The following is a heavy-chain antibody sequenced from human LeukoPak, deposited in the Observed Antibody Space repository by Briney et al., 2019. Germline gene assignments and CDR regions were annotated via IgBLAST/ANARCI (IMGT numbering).Heavy chain of an antibody. D-gene: IGHD1-1*01. Sequence: SETLSLTCTVSGGSINSYYWNWIRQPPGKGLELIGYIYYSGSPTYNPSLKSRVTISVDTSKNQFSLQLSSVTAADTTVYYCAGDVMSTALDAFDVWGQGTMVTVSS. CDR3: AGDVMSTALDAFDV. CDR1: GGSINSYY. V-gene: IGHV4-59*01. J-gene: IGHJ3*01. CDR2: IYYSGSP.